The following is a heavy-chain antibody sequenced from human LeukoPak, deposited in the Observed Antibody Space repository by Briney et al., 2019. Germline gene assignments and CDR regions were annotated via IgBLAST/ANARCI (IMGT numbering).Heavy chain of an antibody. J-gene: IGHJ4*02. CDR3: ARAPPRLDGYILYY. CDR2: IIPTTGLA. Sequence: SVKVSCKASGGTFTNLAISWVRQAPGQGLEWMGRIIPTTGLANYAQKFQGRATITADKSTSTAYMELSSLRSEDTAVYYCARAPPRLDGYILYYWGQGTLVTVSS. V-gene: IGHV1-69*04. CDR1: GGTFTNLA. D-gene: IGHD5-24*01.